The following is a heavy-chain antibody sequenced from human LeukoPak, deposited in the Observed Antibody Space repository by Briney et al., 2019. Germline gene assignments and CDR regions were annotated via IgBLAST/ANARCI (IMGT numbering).Heavy chain of an antibody. CDR1: GFSISSYW. CDR2: IKEDGSEN. V-gene: IGHV3-7*01. CDR3: ARNSRSSSSSIPPFSTD. D-gene: IGHD6-6*01. Sequence: PGGSLRLSCAASGFSISSYWMSWVRQAPGKGLEWVANIKEDGSENYYADSVKGRFTISRDNVKNSVYLQMNSLRGEDTAIYYCARNSRSSSSSIPPFSTDWGQGTLVTVSS. J-gene: IGHJ4*02.